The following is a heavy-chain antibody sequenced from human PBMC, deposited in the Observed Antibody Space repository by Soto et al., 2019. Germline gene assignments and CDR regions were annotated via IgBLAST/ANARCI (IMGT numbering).Heavy chain of an antibody. D-gene: IGHD6-13*01. J-gene: IGHJ5*02. CDR2: MYNTGST. V-gene: IGHV4-59*08. CDR3: ARLQRGAAGP. Sequence: PSETLSLTCTVSGGSISGYYWSWIRQPPGKGLEWIGYMYNTGSTVYNPSFKSRVTISVDTSKNQFSLKLSSVTAADTAIYYCARLQRGAAGPWGQGTLVTVSS. CDR1: GGSISGYY.